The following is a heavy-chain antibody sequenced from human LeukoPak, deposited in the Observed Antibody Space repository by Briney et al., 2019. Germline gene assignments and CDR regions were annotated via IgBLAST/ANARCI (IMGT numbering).Heavy chain of an antibody. CDR2: IYSGGST. J-gene: IGHJ4*02. Sequence: GGSLRLSCAASGFTVTSNYMSWVRQAPGKGLEWVSVIYSGGSTYYSDPVKGRFTISTDNSKNTLYLQMNSLRAEDTAVYYCARGGERLAATRYWGQGTLVTVSS. D-gene: IGHD6-13*01. CDR3: ARGGERLAATRY. CDR1: GFTVTSNY. V-gene: IGHV3-66*01.